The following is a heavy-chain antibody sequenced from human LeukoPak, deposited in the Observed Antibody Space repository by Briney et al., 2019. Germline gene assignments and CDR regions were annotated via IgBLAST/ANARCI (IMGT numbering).Heavy chain of an antibody. Sequence: GGSLRLSCVASGFSFSSYVMNWVRQAPGKGLEWVASINSGSSYVSYADSVEGRFTISRDNAKNSLYLQMNSLRVEDTAVYYCTRRTASDYWGQGSLVTVSS. CDR1: GFSFSSYV. CDR2: INSGSSYV. J-gene: IGHJ4*02. CDR3: TRRTASDY. D-gene: IGHD5-18*01. V-gene: IGHV3-21*01.